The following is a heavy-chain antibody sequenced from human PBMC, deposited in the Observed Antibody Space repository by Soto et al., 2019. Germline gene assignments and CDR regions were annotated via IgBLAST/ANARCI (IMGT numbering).Heavy chain of an antibody. V-gene: IGHV4-30-2*01. CDR3: ARGQVVAAQH. CDR1: GGSISSGGYS. D-gene: IGHD2-15*01. Sequence: SETLSLTCAVSGGSISSGGYSWSWIRQPPGKGLEWIGYIYHSGSTYYNPSLKSRVTISVDRSRNQFSLKLSSVTAADTAVYYCARGQVVAAQHWGQGTLVTVS. CDR2: IYHSGST. J-gene: IGHJ4*02.